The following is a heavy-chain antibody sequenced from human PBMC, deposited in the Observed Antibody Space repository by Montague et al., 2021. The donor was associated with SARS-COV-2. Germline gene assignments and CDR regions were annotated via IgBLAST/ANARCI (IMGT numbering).Heavy chain of an antibody. J-gene: IGHJ6*02. Sequence: SETLSLTCTVSGGSISSYYWSWIRQPPGKGLEWIGYIYYSGSTNYNPSLKSRVTISVDTSKNQFSLKLSSVTAADTAVYYCARGTGLLSRASHGMDVWGQGTTVTVSS. CDR3: ARGTGLLSRASHGMDV. CDR1: GGSISSYY. CDR2: IYYSGST. D-gene: IGHD2-21*02. V-gene: IGHV4-59*01.